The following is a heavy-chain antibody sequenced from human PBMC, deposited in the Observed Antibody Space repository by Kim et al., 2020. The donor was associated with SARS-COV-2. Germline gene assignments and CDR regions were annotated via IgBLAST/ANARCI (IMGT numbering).Heavy chain of an antibody. J-gene: IGHJ1*01. V-gene: IGHV3-30*18. Sequence: GGSLRLSCAASGFTFSSYGMHWVRQAPGKGLEWVAVISYDGSNKYYADSVKGRFTISRDNSKNTLYLQMNSLRAEDTAVYYCAKGSYANSAEYFQHWGQGTLVTVSS. CDR3: AKGSYANSAEYFQH. CDR1: GFTFSSYG. CDR2: ISYDGSNK. D-gene: IGHD2-2*01.